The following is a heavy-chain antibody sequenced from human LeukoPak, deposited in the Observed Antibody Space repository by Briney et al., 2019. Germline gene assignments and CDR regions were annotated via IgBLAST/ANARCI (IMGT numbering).Heavy chain of an antibody. D-gene: IGHD6-19*01. CDR1: GYSISSGYY. V-gene: IGHV4-38-2*02. J-gene: IGHJ4*02. Sequence: PSETLSLTCTVSGYSISSGYYWGWIRQPPGKGLECIGTMYHSGSTFYNPSLKSRVTILVDTSKNQFSPKLTSMTAADTAVYYCARRSGIAVAGAFDYWGQGTLVTVSS. CDR3: ARRSGIAVAGAFDY. CDR2: MYHSGST.